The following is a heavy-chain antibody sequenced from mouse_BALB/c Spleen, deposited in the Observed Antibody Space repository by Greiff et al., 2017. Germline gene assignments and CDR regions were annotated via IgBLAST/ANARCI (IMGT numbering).Heavy chain of an antibody. Sequence: EVKVVESGGGLVKPGGSLKLSCAASGFTFSDYYMYWVRQTPEKRLEWVATISDGGSYTYYPDSVKGRFTISRDNAKNNLYLQMSSLKSEDTAMYYCARTGYRYDVWFAYWGQGTLVTVSA. CDR3: ARTGYRYDVWFAY. CDR1: GFTFSDYY. D-gene: IGHD2-14*01. CDR2: ISDGGSYT. V-gene: IGHV5-4*02. J-gene: IGHJ3*01.